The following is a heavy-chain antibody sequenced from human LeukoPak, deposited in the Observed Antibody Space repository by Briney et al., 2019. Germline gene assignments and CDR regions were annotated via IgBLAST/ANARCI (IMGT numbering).Heavy chain of an antibody. V-gene: IGHV3-49*04. Sequence: QPGRSLRLSCTASGFTFGDYAMNWVRQAPGKGLDWVGFIRNKPYGEATEYAASVKGRFTILRDDSKSIAYLQMNSLKTEDTAVYYCTRGAFEYASSSYYYTFDYWGQGTLVTVSS. CDR1: GFTFGDYA. J-gene: IGHJ4*02. CDR2: IRNKPYGEAT. D-gene: IGHD3-22*01. CDR3: TRGAFEYASSSYYYTFDY.